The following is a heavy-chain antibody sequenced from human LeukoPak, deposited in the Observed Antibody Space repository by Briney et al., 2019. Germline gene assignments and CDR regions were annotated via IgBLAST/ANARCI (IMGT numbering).Heavy chain of an antibody. V-gene: IGHV3-11*01. CDR3: ARSIGSYYTMDV. CDR2: ISGSGSDF. D-gene: IGHD3-22*01. J-gene: IGHJ6*02. Sequence: GGSLRLSCVACGFTFSDYYMNWIRQAPGRGLEWVSYISGSGSDFYYADSVKGRFTISRDNAKNSLYLQMNSLRAKDTAVYYCARSIGSYYTMDVWGQGTTVTVSS. CDR1: GFTFSDYY.